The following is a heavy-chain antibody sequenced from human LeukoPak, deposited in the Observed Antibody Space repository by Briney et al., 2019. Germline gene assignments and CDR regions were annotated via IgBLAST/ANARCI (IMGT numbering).Heavy chain of an antibody. Sequence: GGSLRLSCAASGFTFSSYEMNWVRQAPGKGLEWVSYISSSGSTIYYADSVKGRFTISRDNAKNSLYLQMNSLRAEDTAVYYCARVSPTTMIVVVITTGVDYYMDVWGKGTTVTISS. CDR3: ARVSPTTMIVVVITTGVDYYMDV. D-gene: IGHD3-22*01. CDR1: GFTFSSYE. J-gene: IGHJ6*03. V-gene: IGHV3-48*03. CDR2: ISSSGSTI.